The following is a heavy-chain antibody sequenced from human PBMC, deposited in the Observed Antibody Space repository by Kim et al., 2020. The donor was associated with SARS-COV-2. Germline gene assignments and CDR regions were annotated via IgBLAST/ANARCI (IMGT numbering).Heavy chain of an antibody. CDR1: GFTFSDYY. CDR2: ISSSGTTI. J-gene: IGHJ6*02. Sequence: GGSLRLSYAVSGFTFSDYYMSWIRQAPGKGLEWVSYISSSGTTIYYADSVKGRFTISRDNAKNSLYLQMNSLRAEDTAVYYCARDRFFYPGATYAMDVWGQGTTVTVSS. V-gene: IGHV3-11*01. D-gene: IGHD3-3*01. CDR3: ARDRFFYPGATYAMDV.